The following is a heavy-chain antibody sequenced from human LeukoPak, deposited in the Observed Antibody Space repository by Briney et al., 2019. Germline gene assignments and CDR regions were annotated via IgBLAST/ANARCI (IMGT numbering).Heavy chain of an antibody. Sequence: ASVKVSCKASGGTFSDYALNWVRQAPGQGLEWMGVFIPILRTANSTQKFQDRVTITADISTNTVYMELSSLRSEDTAVYFCAGIPVFGVVLHQEPVWGKGTTVTVSS. CDR3: AGIPVFGVVLHQEPV. CDR1: GGTFSDYA. V-gene: IGHV1-69*10. CDR2: FIPILRTA. D-gene: IGHD3-3*01. J-gene: IGHJ6*04.